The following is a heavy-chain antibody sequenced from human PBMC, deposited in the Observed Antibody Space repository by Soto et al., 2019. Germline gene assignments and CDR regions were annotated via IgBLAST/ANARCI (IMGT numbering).Heavy chain of an antibody. J-gene: IGHJ4*02. V-gene: IGHV4-39*01. CDR1: GGSISSSSYY. CDR2: IYYSGST. CDR3: ARQKLLENFDY. D-gene: IGHD1-1*01. Sequence: QLQLQESGPGLVKPSETLSLTCTVSGGSISSSSYYWGWIRQPPGKGLEWIGSIYYSGSTYYNPSLKSRVTISVDTSKNQFSLKLSSVTAADTAVYYCARQKLLENFDYWGQGTLVTVSS.